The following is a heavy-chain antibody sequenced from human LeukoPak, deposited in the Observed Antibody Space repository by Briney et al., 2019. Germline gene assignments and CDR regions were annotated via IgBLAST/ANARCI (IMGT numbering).Heavy chain of an antibody. Sequence: SQTLSLTCAISGDIVSSNSAAWNWIRQSPSRGLEWLGRTYYRSKLYNDYAGSVKNRITINPDTSKNQLCLKVNYGTREETAVYYCARGIGVDYGDYWRDYYYYYMDVWGKGTTVTVSS. CDR2: TYYRSKLYN. V-gene: IGHV6-1*01. D-gene: IGHD4-17*01. CDR3: ARGIGVDYGDYWRDYYYYYMDV. CDR1: GDIVSSNSAA. J-gene: IGHJ6*03.